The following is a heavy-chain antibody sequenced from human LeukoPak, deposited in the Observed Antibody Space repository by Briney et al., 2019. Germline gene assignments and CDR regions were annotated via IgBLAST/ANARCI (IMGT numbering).Heavy chain of an antibody. Sequence: PGRSLRLSCTGSGFNFNMFAMNWVRQASGQGLEWVSGLSRGGATTNYADSVKGRFTISRDKSKNMVFLQMNSLRPEDTAVYYCAKEQRIRHCSEGVCMEGYYFDYWGQGTLVTVSS. CDR2: LSRGGATT. V-gene: IGHV3-23*01. D-gene: IGHD2-8*01. CDR1: GFNFNMFA. CDR3: AKEQRIRHCSEGVCMEGYYFDY. J-gene: IGHJ4*02.